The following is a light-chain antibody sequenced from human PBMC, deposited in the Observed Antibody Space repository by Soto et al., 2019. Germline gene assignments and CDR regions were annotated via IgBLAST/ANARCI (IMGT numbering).Light chain of an antibody. Sequence: DIQLTQSPSFLSASVGDSVTITCRASQGISNYLAWYQQNPGKAPKLLIYGASALQSGVPSRFSGSGSGTEFTLPISSLQPEDFATYYCQRLNRFPAWTFGQGTKVEVK. V-gene: IGKV1-9*01. CDR2: GAS. CDR3: QRLNRFPAWT. J-gene: IGKJ1*01. CDR1: QGISNY.